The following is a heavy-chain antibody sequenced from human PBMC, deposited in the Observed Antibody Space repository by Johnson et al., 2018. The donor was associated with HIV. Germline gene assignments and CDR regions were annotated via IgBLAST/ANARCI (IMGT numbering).Heavy chain of an antibody. CDR3: AGGYGSGSGDAFDI. CDR1: GFIFRDYY. J-gene: IGHJ3*02. V-gene: IGHV3-11*06. D-gene: IGHD3-10*01. CDR2: ISSSGKST. Sequence: VQLVESGGGVVRPGGSLRLSCAVSGFIFRDYYMSWIRQAPGKGLEWVSYISSSGKSTNYADSVTGRFTISRDNTKNSLYLQMNSLRAEDTAGYYCAGGYGSGSGDAFDIWGQGTMVTVSS.